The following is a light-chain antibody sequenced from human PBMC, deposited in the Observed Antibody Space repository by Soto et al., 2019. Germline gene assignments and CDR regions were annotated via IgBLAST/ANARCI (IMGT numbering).Light chain of an antibody. Sequence: DIQMTQSTSSLSASVGDRVTITCRASQSIISYLNWYQQKPGKAPKLLIYAASSLQSGVPSRFSGSGSGTDFTLTISSLQPEDFATYYCQQSYSTPVTFGQGTKVDIK. J-gene: IGKJ1*01. CDR2: AAS. CDR1: QSIISY. V-gene: IGKV1-39*01. CDR3: QQSYSTPVT.